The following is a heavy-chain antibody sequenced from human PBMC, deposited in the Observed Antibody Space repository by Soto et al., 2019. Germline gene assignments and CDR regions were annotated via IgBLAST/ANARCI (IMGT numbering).Heavy chain of an antibody. CDR1: GFTFSSYV. CDR2: ISYDGSNK. CDR3: AREGWDDYDIKSSFDY. Sequence: QVQLVESGGGVVQPGRSLRLSCAASGFTFSSYVMHWVRQAPGKGLEWVAVISYDGSNKYYADSVKGRFTISRDNSKNTLYLQMNSLRAEDTAVYYCAREGWDDYDIKSSFDYWGQGTLVTVSS. D-gene: IGHD3-9*01. V-gene: IGHV3-30-3*01. J-gene: IGHJ4*02.